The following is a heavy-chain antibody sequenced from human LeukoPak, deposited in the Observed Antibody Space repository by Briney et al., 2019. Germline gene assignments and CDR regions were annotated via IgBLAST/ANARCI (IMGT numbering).Heavy chain of an antibody. J-gene: IGHJ5*02. Sequence: ASVKVSCKAYGYTFTSYGISWVRQAPGQGLEWMGWISAYNGNTNYAQKLQGRVTMTTDTSTSTAYMELRSLRSDDTAVYYCARDLEDIVVVPSAFTLPWGQGTLVTVSS. CDR1: GYTFTSYG. D-gene: IGHD2-2*01. V-gene: IGHV1-18*01. CDR2: ISAYNGNT. CDR3: ARDLEDIVVVPSAFTLP.